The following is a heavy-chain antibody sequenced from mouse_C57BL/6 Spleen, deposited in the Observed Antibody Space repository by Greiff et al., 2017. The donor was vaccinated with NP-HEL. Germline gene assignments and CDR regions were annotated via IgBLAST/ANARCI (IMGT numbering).Heavy chain of an antibody. J-gene: IGHJ2*01. CDR2: IYPSDSET. CDR1: GYTFTSYW. D-gene: IGHD1-1*01. V-gene: IGHV1-61*01. CDR3: ARENYYAVDY. Sequence: VQLQQPGAELVRPGSSVKLSCKASGYTFTSYWMDWVKQRPGQGLEWIGNIYPSDSETHYNQKFKDKATLTVDKSSSTAYMQLSSLTSEDSAVYYCARENYYAVDYWGQGTTLTVSS.